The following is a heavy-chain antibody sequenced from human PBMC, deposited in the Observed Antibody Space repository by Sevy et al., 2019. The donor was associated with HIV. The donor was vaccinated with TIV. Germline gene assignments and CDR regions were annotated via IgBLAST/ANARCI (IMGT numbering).Heavy chain of an antibody. Sequence: GGSLRLSCAASGFTFSSYAMHWVRQAPGKGLEWVAVISYDGSNKYYADSMKGRFTISRDNSKNTLYLQMNSLRAEDTAVYYCARGTLGYCSGGSCYYDAFDIWGQGTMVTVSS. CDR1: GFTFSSYA. CDR2: ISYDGSNK. V-gene: IGHV3-30-3*01. CDR3: ARGTLGYCSGGSCYYDAFDI. D-gene: IGHD2-15*01. J-gene: IGHJ3*02.